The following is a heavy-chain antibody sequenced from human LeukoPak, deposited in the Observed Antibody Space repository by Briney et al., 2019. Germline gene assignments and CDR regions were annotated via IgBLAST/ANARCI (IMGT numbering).Heavy chain of an antibody. CDR3: ARAPQLWVGGFDY. CDR2: IYYSGST. V-gene: IGHV4-59*01. D-gene: IGHD5-18*01. J-gene: IGHJ4*02. Sequence: PSETLSLTCTVSGGPISNNYWSWIRQPPGKGLEWIGYIYYSGSTNYNPSLKSRVTISVDTSKNQFSLKLSSVTAADTAVYYCARAPQLWVGGFDYWGQGTLVTVSS. CDR1: GGPISNNY.